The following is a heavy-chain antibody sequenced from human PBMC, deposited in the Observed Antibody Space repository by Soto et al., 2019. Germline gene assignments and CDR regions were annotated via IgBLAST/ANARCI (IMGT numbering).Heavy chain of an antibody. Sequence: GSLRLSCVVSGFTFSSYWMNWVRQAPGKGLEWVANIKQDGSEKYYVDSAKGRFTISRDNAKNSLYLQMNSLSAEDTAIYYCATCRTFDYWGQGTLVTVSS. CDR1: GFTFSSYW. CDR3: ATCRTFDY. CDR2: IKQDGSEK. V-gene: IGHV3-7*01. J-gene: IGHJ4*02.